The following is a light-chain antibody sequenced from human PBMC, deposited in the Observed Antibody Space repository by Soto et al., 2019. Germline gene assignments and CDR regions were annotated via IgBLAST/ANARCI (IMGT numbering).Light chain of an antibody. CDR1: SSNIGSNA. Sequence: QSVLTQPPSASGTPGQRVTISCSGSSSNIGSNAVTWYQHLPGTAPKLLIYGQKQRHAGVPARFSGSKSGTSASLAISGLQSEDGADYSCAVCDDSLAGRVFGGGTKLTVL. CDR2: GQK. J-gene: IGLJ2*01. V-gene: IGLV1-44*01. CDR3: AVCDDSLAGRV.